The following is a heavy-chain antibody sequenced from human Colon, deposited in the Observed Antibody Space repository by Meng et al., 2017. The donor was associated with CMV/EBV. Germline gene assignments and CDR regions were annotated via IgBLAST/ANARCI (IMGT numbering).Heavy chain of an antibody. Sequence: SLKISCEASGLKLEAYAMHWVRQIPGKGLEWVAGITWIGYDKTYVDSVRGRFTISRDNAKNSVFLQMNSLRAEDTAVYYCARGDYDFWGGYWGQGTLVTVSS. CDR1: GLKLEAYA. J-gene: IGHJ4*01. CDR2: ITWIGYDK. V-gene: IGHV3-9*01. D-gene: IGHD3-3*01. CDR3: ARGDYDFWGGY.